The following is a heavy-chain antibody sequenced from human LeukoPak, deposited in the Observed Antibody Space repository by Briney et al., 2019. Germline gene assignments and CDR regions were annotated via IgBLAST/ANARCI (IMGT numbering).Heavy chain of an antibody. CDR2: IYYSGST. CDR1: GGSISSYY. CDR3: ARDLGYSYPADYYYMDV. V-gene: IGHV4-59*01. Sequence: PSETLSLTCTVSGGSISSYYWSWIRQSPGKGLEWIGYIYYSGSTNYNPSLKSRVTISVDTSKNQFSLKLSSVTAADTAVYYCARDLGYSYPADYYYMDVWGKGTTVTVSS. J-gene: IGHJ6*03. D-gene: IGHD5-18*01.